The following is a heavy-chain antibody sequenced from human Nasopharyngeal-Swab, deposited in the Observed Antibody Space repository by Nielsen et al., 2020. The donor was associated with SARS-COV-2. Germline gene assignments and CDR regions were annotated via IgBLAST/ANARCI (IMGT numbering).Heavy chain of an antibody. CDR3: ARQIYDFWSGYGLVYYYYMDV. J-gene: IGHJ6*03. Sequence: WIRQPPGKGLEWIGSIYYSGSTNYNPSLKSRVTISVDTSKNQFSLKLSSVTAADTAVEEGARQIYDFWSGYGLVYYYYMDVWGKGTTVTVSS. V-gene: IGHV4-59*08. D-gene: IGHD3-3*01. CDR2: IYYSGST.